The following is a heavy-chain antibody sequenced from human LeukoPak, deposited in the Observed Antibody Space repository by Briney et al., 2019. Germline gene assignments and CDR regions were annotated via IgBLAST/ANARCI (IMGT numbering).Heavy chain of an antibody. V-gene: IGHV4-39*01. Sequence: PSETLSLTCTVSGGSISSYYWGWIRQSPGKGLEWIGTIYYSESTYYNPSLKSRVTISEDTSKNQFSLKVTSVTAADTAVYYCARHGSGSGRYYYFDYWGQGTLVTVSS. J-gene: IGHJ4*02. CDR2: IYYSEST. D-gene: IGHD3-10*01. CDR3: ARHGSGSGRYYYFDY. CDR1: GGSISSYY.